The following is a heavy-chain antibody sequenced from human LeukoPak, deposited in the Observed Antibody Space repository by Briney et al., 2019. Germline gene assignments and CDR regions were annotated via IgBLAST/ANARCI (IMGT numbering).Heavy chain of an antibody. D-gene: IGHD3-22*01. CDR3: ARVLSYTYYYDSSGYYGNWFDP. CDR2: INPNSGGT. Sequence: ASVKVSCKASGYTFTGYYMHWVRQAPGQGLEWMGWINPNSGGTNYAQKFQGRVTMTRDTSSSTAYMELSRLRSDDTAVYYCARVLSYTYYYDSSGYYGNWFDPWGQGTLVTVSS. CDR1: GYTFTGYY. J-gene: IGHJ5*02. V-gene: IGHV1-2*02.